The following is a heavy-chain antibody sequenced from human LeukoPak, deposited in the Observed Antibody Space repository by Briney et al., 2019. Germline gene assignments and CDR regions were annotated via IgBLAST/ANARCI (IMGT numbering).Heavy chain of an antibody. D-gene: IGHD3-22*01. CDR2: ISSSGSTI. CDR3: ARDFYYYDSSGYSYAFDI. Sequence: GGSLRLSCAASGFTFSSYEMNWVRQAPGKGLEWVSYISSSGSTIYYADSVKGRFTISRDNAKNSLYLQMNSLRAEDTAVYYCARDFYYYDSSGYSYAFDILGQGTMVTVSS. CDR1: GFTFSSYE. V-gene: IGHV3-48*03. J-gene: IGHJ3*02.